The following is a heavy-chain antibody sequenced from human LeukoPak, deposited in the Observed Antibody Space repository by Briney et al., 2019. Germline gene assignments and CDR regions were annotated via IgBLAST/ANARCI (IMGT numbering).Heavy chain of an antibody. CDR2: IIPIFGTA. V-gene: IGHV1-69*06. D-gene: IGHD6-13*01. CDR3: ARGRGIAAAGPNWFDP. J-gene: IGHJ5*02. CDR1: GGTFSSYA. Sequence: GSSVKVSCKASGGTFSSYAISWVRQAPGQGLEWMGGIIPIFGTANYAQKFQGRVTITADKSTSTAYMELSSLRSEDTAVYYCARGRGIAAAGPNWFDPWGQGTLVTVSS.